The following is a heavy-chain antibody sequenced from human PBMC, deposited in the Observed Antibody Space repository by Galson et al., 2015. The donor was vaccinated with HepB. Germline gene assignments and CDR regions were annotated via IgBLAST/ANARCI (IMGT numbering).Heavy chain of an antibody. J-gene: IGHJ4*02. CDR1: GFTFDDYA. CDR2: ISWNSGSI. D-gene: IGHD6-19*01. CDR3: AKARSEDRYSSGWYVRWHYFDY. V-gene: IGHV3-9*01. Sequence: SLRLSCAASGFTFDDYAMHWVRQAPGKGLEWVSGISWNSGSIGYADSVKGRFTISRDNAKNTLYLQMNSLRAEDTAVYYCAKARSEDRYSSGWYVRWHYFDYWGQGTLVTVSS.